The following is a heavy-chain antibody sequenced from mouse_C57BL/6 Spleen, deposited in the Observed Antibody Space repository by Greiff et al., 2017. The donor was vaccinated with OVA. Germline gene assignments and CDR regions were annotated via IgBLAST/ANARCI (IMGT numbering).Heavy chain of an antibody. CDR3: ARSSAGWYYFDY. D-gene: IGHD1-1*02. V-gene: IGHV1-55*01. CDR2: IYPGSGST. CDR1: GYTFTSYW. J-gene: IGHJ2*01. Sequence: QVKLQQSGAELVKPGASVKMSCKASGYTFTSYWITWVKQRPGQGLEWIGDIYPGSGSTNYNEKFKSKATLTVDTSSSPAYMQLSSLTSEDSAVYYCARSSAGWYYFDYWGQGTTLTVSS.